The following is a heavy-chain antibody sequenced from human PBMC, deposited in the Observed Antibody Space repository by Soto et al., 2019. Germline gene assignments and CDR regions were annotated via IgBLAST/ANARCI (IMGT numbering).Heavy chain of an antibody. CDR2: ISSSSSTI. D-gene: IGHD3-22*01. CDR3: ARSPIPGITMIVVVNGWFDP. J-gene: IGHJ5*02. Sequence: PGGSLRLSCAASGFTFSSYSMNWVRQAPGKGLEWVSYISSSSSTIYYADSVKGRFTISRDNAKNSLYLQMNSLRDEDTAVYYCARSPIPGITMIVVVNGWFDPWGQGTLVTVSS. V-gene: IGHV3-48*02. CDR1: GFTFSSYS.